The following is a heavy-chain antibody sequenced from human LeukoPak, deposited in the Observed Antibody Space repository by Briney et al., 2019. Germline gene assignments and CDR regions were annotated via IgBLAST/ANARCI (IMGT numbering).Heavy chain of an antibody. CDR3: ARDLLFTTYYYYYYMDV. Sequence: EPSVKVSCKASGYTFTSYGISWVRQAPGQGLEWMGWISAYNGNTNYAQKLKGRVTMTTDTSTSTAYMELRSLRSDDTAVYYCARDLLFTTYYYYYYMDVWGKGTTVTVSS. D-gene: IGHD1-1*01. CDR1: GYTFTSYG. CDR2: ISAYNGNT. V-gene: IGHV1-18*01. J-gene: IGHJ6*03.